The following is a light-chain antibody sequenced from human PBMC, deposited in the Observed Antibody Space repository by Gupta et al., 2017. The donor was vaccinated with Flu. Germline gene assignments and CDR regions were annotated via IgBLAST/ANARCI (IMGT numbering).Light chain of an antibody. CDR2: GAS. CDR1: QNINSAN. J-gene: IGKJ4*01. V-gene: IGKV3-20*01. Sequence: GTLSLSPGERATLSCRASQNINSANLAWYQQRGGQGPRLLIYGASSRAAGIPDRFSGGGSGTDFTLTTNRLEPEDFAVYYCQHDGSSRLTLAGGTKVEIK. CDR3: QHDGSSRLT.